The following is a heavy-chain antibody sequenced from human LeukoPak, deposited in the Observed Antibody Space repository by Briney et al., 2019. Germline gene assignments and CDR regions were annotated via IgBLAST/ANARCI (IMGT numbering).Heavy chain of an antibody. CDR1: GYTFTSYY. J-gene: IGHJ3*02. CDR2: INPSGGST. D-gene: IGHD6-6*01. V-gene: IGHV1-46*01. CDR3: ARDPGVAARPAHAFDI. Sequence: ASVKVSCKASGYTFTSYYMHWVRQAPGQGLEWMGIINPSGGSTSYAQKFQGRVTMTRDTSTSTVYMELSSLRSEDTAVYYCARDPGVAARPAHAFDIWGQGTMVTVSS.